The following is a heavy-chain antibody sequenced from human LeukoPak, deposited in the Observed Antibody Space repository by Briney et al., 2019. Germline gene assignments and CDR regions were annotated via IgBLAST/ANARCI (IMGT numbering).Heavy chain of an antibody. J-gene: IGHJ4*02. CDR1: GFTFSLYA. CDR2: INSSDI. CDR3: ARDTFQPGLIDS. V-gene: IGHV3-21*05. D-gene: IGHD2-2*01. Sequence: PGGSLRLSCAASGFTFSLYAMNWVRQAPGKGLEWVSYINSSDIHCAGSVRGRFTISRDDARKTLYLQLSSLRVEDTAVYYCARDTFQPGLIDSWGQGTLVTVSS.